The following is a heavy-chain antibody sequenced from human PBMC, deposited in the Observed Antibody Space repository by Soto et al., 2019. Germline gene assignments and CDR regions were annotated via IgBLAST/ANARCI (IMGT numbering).Heavy chain of an antibody. D-gene: IGHD1-26*01. J-gene: IGHJ4*02. CDR1: GFTFSSYE. V-gene: IGHV3-48*03. CDR3: ARVGYSGSYFDY. CDR2: ISSSGSTI. Sequence: GGSLRLSCAASGFTFSSYEMNWVRQAPGKGLEWVSYISSSGSTIYYADSVKGRFTIPRDNAKNSLYLQMNSLRAEDTAVYYCARVGYSGSYFDYWGQGTLVTVSS.